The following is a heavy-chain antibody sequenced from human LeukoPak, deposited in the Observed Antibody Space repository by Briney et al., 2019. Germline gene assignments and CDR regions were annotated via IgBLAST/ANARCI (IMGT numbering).Heavy chain of an antibody. CDR2: IRFDDFST. V-gene: IGHV3-30*02. CDR1: GLTFSRCG. D-gene: IGHD1-26*01. Sequence: PGGSLRLSCAASGLTFSRCGMHWVRQAPGKGLEWVAFIRFDDFSTYYADSVNGRFTISRDNSMNTLYLQMNSLRAEDTAVYYCAKADSGTYYGLGDYFDYWGQGTLVTVSS. CDR3: AKADSGTYYGLGDYFDY. J-gene: IGHJ4*02.